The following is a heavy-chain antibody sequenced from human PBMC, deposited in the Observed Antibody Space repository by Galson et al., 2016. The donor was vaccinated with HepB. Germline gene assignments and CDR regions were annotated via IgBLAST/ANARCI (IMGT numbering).Heavy chain of an antibody. CDR3: THRRAVVPAKGVSIDQ. J-gene: IGHJ4*02. V-gene: IGHV2-5*02. CDR2: VYWDDDK. D-gene: IGHD2-21*02. Sequence: PALVKPTQTLTLTCTFSGFSLSSSGVGVAWIRQSPGKALEWLGIVYWDDDKRYSPYLRSRLTITKDTTKNQVVLTMTNMDPADTATYYCTHRRAVVPAKGVSIDQWGQGTLVTVS. CDR1: GFSLSSSGVG.